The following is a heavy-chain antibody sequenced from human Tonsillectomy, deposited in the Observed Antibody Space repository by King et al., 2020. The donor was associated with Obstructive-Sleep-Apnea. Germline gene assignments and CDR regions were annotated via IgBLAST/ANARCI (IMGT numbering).Heavy chain of an antibody. CDR1: GFTVSSNY. V-gene: IGHV3-66*01. D-gene: IGHD3-22*01. CDR3: AREWGNYYDSSGYYPAAGYFDY. CDR2: IYSGGST. J-gene: IGHJ4*02. Sequence: VQLVESGGGLVQPGGSLRLSCAASGFTVSSNYMSWVRQAPGKGLEWVSIIYSGGSTYYADSVKGRFTISRANSRNTLYLQMNSLRAEDTAVYYCAREWGNYYDSSGYYPAAGYFDYWGQGTLVTVSS.